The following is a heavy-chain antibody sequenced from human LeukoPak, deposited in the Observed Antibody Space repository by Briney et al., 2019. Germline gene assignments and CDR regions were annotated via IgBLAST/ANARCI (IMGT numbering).Heavy chain of an antibody. J-gene: IGHJ6*03. V-gene: IGHV4-59*01. CDR3: ARVSSGYDFSYYYYMDV. CDR1: GGSISSYY. D-gene: IGHD5-12*01. Sequence: SETLSLTCTVSGGSISSYYWSWIRQPPGKGLEWIGYIYYSGSTNYNPSLKSRVTISVDTSKNQFSLKLSSVTAADTAVYYCARVSSGYDFSYYYYMDVWGKGTTVTVSS. CDR2: IYYSGST.